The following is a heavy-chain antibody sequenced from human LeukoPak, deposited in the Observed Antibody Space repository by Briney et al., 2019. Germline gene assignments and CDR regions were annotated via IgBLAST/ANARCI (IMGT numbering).Heavy chain of an antibody. V-gene: IGHV4-34*01. CDR1: GGSFSGYY. J-gene: IGHJ4*02. D-gene: IGHD6-19*01. Sequence: SETLSLTCAVYGGSFSGYYWSWIRQPPGKGLEWIGEINHSGSTNYNPSLKGRVTISVDTSKNQFSLKLSSVTAADTAVYYCARPQTVAGSYFDYWGQGTLVTVSS. CDR3: ARPQTVAGSYFDY. CDR2: INHSGST.